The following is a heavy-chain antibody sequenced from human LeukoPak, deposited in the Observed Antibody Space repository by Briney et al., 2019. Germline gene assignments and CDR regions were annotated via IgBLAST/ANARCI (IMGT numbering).Heavy chain of an antibody. Sequence: GGSLRLSCAASGFTFDDYAMHWVRQAPGKGLEWVSGISWNSGSIGYADSVKGRFTISRDNAKNSLYLQMNSLRAEDTALYYCAKVRAYSSSWYGGFDYWGQGTLVTVSS. CDR3: AKVRAYSSSWYGGFDY. V-gene: IGHV3-9*01. CDR1: GFTFDDYA. J-gene: IGHJ4*02. CDR2: ISWNSGSI. D-gene: IGHD6-13*01.